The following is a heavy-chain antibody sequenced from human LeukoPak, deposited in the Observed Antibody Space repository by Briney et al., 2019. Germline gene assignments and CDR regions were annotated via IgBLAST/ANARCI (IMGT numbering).Heavy chain of an antibody. Sequence: SVKVSCKASGGTFSSYAFSWVRQTPGQGLEWMGGIIPIFGTANSAQKFQGRVTITADDSTSTAYMELRSLRSEDTAVYYCARDLRDDYGDYSNRFDPWGQGTLVTVSS. CDR1: GGTFSSYA. CDR2: IIPIFGTA. D-gene: IGHD4-17*01. V-gene: IGHV1-69*13. CDR3: ARDLRDDYGDYSNRFDP. J-gene: IGHJ5*02.